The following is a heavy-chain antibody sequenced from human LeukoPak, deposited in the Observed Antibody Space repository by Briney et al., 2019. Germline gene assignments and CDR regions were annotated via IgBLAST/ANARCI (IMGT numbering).Heavy chain of an antibody. D-gene: IGHD6-25*01. CDR2: INPNSGGT. V-gene: IGHV1-2*02. Sequence: ASVKVSCKASGYTFTGYYMHWVRQAPGQGLEWMGWINPNSGGTNYAQKFQGRATMTRDTSISTAYMELSRLRSDDTAVYYCAREGSFSGLWDYWGQGTLVTVSS. CDR3: AREGSFSGLWDY. J-gene: IGHJ4*02. CDR1: GYTFTGYY.